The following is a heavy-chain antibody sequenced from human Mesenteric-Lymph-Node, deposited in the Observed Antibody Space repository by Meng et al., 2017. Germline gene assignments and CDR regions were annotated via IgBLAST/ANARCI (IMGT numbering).Heavy chain of an antibody. J-gene: IGHJ4*01. D-gene: IGHD3-10*01. CDR3: ARDRNYGSGSYYLFDY. CDR1: GFTFSSYA. V-gene: IGHV3-30*04. Sequence: GESLKISCAASGFTFSSYAMHWVRQAPGKGLEWVAVISYDGSNKYYADSVKGRFTISRDNSKNTLYLQMNSLRAEDTAVYYCARDRNYGSGSYYLFDYWGQGTQVTVAS. CDR2: ISYDGSNK.